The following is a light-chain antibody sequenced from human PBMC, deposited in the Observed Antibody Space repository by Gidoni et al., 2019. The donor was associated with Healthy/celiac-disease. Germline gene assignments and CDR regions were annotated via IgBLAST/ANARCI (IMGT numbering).Light chain of an antibody. J-gene: IGKJ1*01. V-gene: IGKV1-6*01. CDR3: LQDYNYSWT. CDR2: AAS. Sequence: AIQMTQCPSSLSASVGDRVTITCRASQGIRNDLGWYQQKPGKAPKLLIYAASSLQSGVPSRFSGSGSGTDFTLTISSLQPEDFATYYCLQDYNYSWTFGQGTKVEIK. CDR1: QGIRND.